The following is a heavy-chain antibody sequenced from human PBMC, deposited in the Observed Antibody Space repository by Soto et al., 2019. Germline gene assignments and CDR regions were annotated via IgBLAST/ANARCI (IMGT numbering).Heavy chain of an antibody. D-gene: IGHD3-16*01. J-gene: IGHJ4*02. CDR1: GGSFTSYN. CDR3: VEGLRLGELSR. Sequence: ASVKVSCEACGGSFTSYNLQWVRQAPGQGLEWMGRINPMADVLHYAQRFQGRVTITADRSTGIGYMELSSLTTEDTAVYYCVEGLRLGELSRWGQGTKVTVSS. CDR2: INPMADVL. V-gene: IGHV1-69*02.